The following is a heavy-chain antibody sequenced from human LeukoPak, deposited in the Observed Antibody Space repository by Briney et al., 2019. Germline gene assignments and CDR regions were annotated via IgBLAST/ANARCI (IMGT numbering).Heavy chain of an antibody. CDR3: AGHDILTGYYPYYFDY. CDR2: IYYSGGT. D-gene: IGHD3-9*01. Sequence: PSETLSLTCTVSGGSISSYYWSWIRQPPGKGLEWIGYIYYSGGTNYNPSLKSRVTISVDTSKNQFSLKLSSVTAADTAVYYCAGHDILTGYYPYYFDYWGQGTLVTVSS. CDR1: GGSISSYY. J-gene: IGHJ4*02. V-gene: IGHV4-59*08.